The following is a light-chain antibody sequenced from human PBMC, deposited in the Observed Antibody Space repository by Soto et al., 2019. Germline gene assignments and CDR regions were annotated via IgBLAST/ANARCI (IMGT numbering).Light chain of an antibody. CDR2: AAS. V-gene: IGKV1-39*02. CDR1: QSISSY. J-gene: IGKJ5*01. CDR3: QQRSNWPIT. Sequence: DIQLTQSPSFLSASVGDRVTITCRASQSISSYLNWYQQKPGKAPKLLIYAASSLQSGVPSRFSGSGSGTDFTLTISSLQPEDFAVYYCQQRSNWPITFGQGTRLEIK.